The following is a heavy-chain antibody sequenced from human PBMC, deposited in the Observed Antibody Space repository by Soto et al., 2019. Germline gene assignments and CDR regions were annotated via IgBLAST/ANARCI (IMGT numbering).Heavy chain of an antibody. V-gene: IGHV4-39*01. Sequence: PSETLPLTWTVSGGSISSSSYYWGWIRQPPGKGLEWIGSIYYSGSTYYNPSLKSRVTISVDTSKNQFSLKLSSVTAADTAVYYCASSTYFKSGPHTGVNWFDPWGQGTLVTVSS. CDR3: ASSTYFKSGPHTGVNWFDP. CDR1: GGSISSSSYY. D-gene: IGHD3-3*01. CDR2: IYYSGST. J-gene: IGHJ5*02.